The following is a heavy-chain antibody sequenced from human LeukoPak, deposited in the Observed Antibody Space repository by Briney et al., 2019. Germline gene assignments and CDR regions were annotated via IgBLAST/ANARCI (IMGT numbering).Heavy chain of an antibody. D-gene: IGHD3-22*01. CDR1: GFTFSSYE. Sequence: PGGSLRLSCAASGFTFSSYEMNWVRQAPGKGLEWVSYISSSGSTIYYADSVKGRFTISRDNAKNSLYLQMNSLRAEDTAVYYCARSLGSSGYYYEKYFDYWGQGTLVTVSS. J-gene: IGHJ4*02. V-gene: IGHV3-48*03. CDR3: ARSLGSSGYYYEKYFDY. CDR2: ISSSGSTI.